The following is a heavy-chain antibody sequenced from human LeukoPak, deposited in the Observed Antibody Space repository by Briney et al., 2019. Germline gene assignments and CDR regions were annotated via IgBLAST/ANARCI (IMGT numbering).Heavy chain of an antibody. Sequence: GGSLRLSCAASGFTFDDYGMNWVRQAPGKGLEWVSSISSRNHYIYNADSVKGRFTISRDNAKNSLYLQMNSLRAEDTAVYYCARDYPGAAAHDYWGQGTLVTVSS. J-gene: IGHJ4*02. CDR2: ISSRNHYI. CDR1: GFTFDDYG. D-gene: IGHD6-13*01. V-gene: IGHV3-21*01. CDR3: ARDYPGAAAHDY.